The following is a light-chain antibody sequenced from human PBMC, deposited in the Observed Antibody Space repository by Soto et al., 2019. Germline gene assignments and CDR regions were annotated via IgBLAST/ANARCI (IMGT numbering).Light chain of an antibody. Sequence: IVLAPSPATLSLSQGERATLSCRACKSVSRYLAWYQQKPGQAPMLLIYDAANRATGIPARFSGSGFGTDFTLTTSSRVPEDFSAYYCRQRINRPPITFGQGTRLEIK. CDR2: DAA. J-gene: IGKJ5*01. V-gene: IGKV3-11*01. CDR3: RQRINRPPIT. CDR1: KSVSRY.